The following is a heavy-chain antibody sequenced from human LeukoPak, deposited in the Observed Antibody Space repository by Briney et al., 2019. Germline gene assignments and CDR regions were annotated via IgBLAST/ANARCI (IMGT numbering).Heavy chain of an antibody. V-gene: IGHV3-23*01. CDR1: GFTFSSYA. J-gene: IGHJ3*02. CDR2: ISGSGGST. CDR3: AKAEYYDFWSGLDAFDI. D-gene: IGHD3-3*01. Sequence: PGGSLRLSCAASGFTFSSYAMSWVRQAPGKGLEWVSGISGSGGSTYYADSVKGRFTISRDNSKNTLYLQMNSLRAEDTAVYYCAKAEYYDFWSGLDAFDIWGQGTMVTVSS.